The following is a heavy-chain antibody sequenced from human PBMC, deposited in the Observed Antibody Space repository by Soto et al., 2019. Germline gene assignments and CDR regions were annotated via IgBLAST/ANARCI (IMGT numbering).Heavy chain of an antibody. V-gene: IGHV1-18*01. D-gene: IGHD6-13*01. CDR1: GYTFISYG. CDR2: ISADDGET. Sequence: QVQLVQSGAEVKKPGASVKVSCKTSGYTFISYGISWVRQAPGQGLEWRGWISADDGETNYAQKFQDRVTLTTDTYTTTAYLELRSLRSDDTAVYYCARDPRKHRYRSRGGGLDPWGQGTQVTVSS. J-gene: IGHJ5*02. CDR3: ARDPRKHRYRSRGGGLDP.